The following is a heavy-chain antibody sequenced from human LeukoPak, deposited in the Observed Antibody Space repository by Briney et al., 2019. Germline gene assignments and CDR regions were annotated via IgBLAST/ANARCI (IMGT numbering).Heavy chain of an antibody. D-gene: IGHD5-18*01. CDR1: GYTFTSYG. V-gene: IGHV1-18*01. CDR3: ARSGYTPREYYYYYMDV. J-gene: IGHJ6*03. Sequence: GASVKVSCKASGYTFTSYGISWVRQAPGQGLEWMGWISAYNGNTNYAQKLQGRVTMTTDTSTSTAYMELRSLRSDDTAVYYCARSGYTPREYYYYYMDVWGKGTTVTVSS. CDR2: ISAYNGNT.